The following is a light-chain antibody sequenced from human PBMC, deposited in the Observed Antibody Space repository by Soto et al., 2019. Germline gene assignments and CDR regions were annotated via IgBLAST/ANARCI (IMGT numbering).Light chain of an antibody. J-gene: IGKJ1*01. CDR2: AAS. CDR3: QQSYRTPWT. V-gene: IGKV1-39*01. CDR1: QSISSY. Sequence: DIQMTPSPSSLSASVGDRVTITCRASQSISSYLNWYQQKPGKAPKLLIYAASTLQSGVPSRFSGSGSGTNFTLTISSLQPEDFATYYCQQSYRTPWTCGQGTKVEIK.